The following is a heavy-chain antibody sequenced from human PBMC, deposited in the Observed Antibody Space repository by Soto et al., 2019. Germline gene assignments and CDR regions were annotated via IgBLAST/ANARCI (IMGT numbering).Heavy chain of an antibody. J-gene: IGHJ5*02. CDR3: ARDTLSLFDP. CDR1: GGSFSGYY. Sequence: PSETLSLTCAVYGGSFSGYYWSWIRQPPGKGLEWIGEINHSGSTNYNPSLKSRVTISVDTSKNQFSLKLSSVTAADTAVYYCARDTLSLFDPWGQGTLVTVSS. D-gene: IGHD3-16*01. CDR2: INHSGST. V-gene: IGHV4-34*01.